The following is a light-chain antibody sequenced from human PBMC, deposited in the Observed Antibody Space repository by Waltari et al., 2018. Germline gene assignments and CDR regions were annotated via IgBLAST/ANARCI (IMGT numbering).Light chain of an antibody. CDR3: SSYTSSSTPYVV. J-gene: IGLJ2*01. CDR1: SSDVGGYNY. V-gene: IGLV2-14*01. CDR2: DVS. Sequence: QSALTQPASVSGSPGQSITISCTGTSSDVGGYNYVSWSQQPPGKAPKLMIYDVSKRPSGVSNRFPGSKSGNTASLTISGLQAEDEADYYCSSYTSSSTPYVVFGGGTKLTVL.